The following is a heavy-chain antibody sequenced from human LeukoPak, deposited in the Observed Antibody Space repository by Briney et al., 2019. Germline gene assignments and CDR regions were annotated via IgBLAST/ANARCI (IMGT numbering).Heavy chain of an antibody. CDR2: ISDSGANT. CDR1: GFTFSSYA. Sequence: GGSLRLSCAASGFTFSSYAMTWVRQAPGKGLEWVSAISDSGANTYYADSVKGRFTISRDNSKNTLYLQMNSLRAEDTAVYYCRLSGYRGITVAGTKAPFDYWGQGTLVTVSS. D-gene: IGHD6-19*01. CDR3: RLSGYRGITVAGTKAPFDY. V-gene: IGHV3-23*01. J-gene: IGHJ4*02.